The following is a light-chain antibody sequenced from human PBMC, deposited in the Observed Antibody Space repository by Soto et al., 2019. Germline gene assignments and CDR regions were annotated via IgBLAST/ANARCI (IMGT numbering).Light chain of an antibody. Sequence: EIVLTQFPGALSLSPGERVTLSCRASQTVSNTYLAWYQQKSGQAPKFLIYGASNRATGIPDRFSGSGSGTDFTLTISRLEPEDFAVYYCQQYGXLPPTFGGXXKV. CDR2: GAS. V-gene: IGKV3-20*01. CDR1: QTVSNTY. J-gene: IGKJ4*01. CDR3: QQYGXLPPT.